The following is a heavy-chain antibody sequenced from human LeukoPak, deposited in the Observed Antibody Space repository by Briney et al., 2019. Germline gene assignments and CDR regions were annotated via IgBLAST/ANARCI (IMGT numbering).Heavy chain of an antibody. J-gene: IGHJ4*02. V-gene: IGHV4-39*01. CDR1: GGSISSSSYY. D-gene: IGHD5-12*01. Sequence: PSETLSLTCTVSGGSISSSSYYWGWIRQPPGKGLEWIGSIYYSRSTYYNPSLESRVTISVDASKNQFSLKLSSVTAADTAVYYCARGGFGYSGYEIDYWGQGTLVTVSS. CDR2: IYYSRST. CDR3: ARGGFGYSGYEIDY.